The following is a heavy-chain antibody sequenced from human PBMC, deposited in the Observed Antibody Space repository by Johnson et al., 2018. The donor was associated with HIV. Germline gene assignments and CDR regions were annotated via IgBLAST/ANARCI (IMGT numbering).Heavy chain of an antibody. CDR3: ARESSAGEYSYGII. D-gene: IGHD5-18*01. V-gene: IGHV3-30*03. CDR1: GFTFSSYG. CDR2: ISYDGSNK. J-gene: IGHJ3*02. Sequence: QVQLVESGGDVVQPGRSLRLSCAASGFTFSSYGMHWVRQAPGKGLEWVAVISYDGSNKYYADSVKGRFTISRDNSKNTLYLQMNSLKAEDTAVYYCARESSAGEYSYGIIWGQGTMVTVSS.